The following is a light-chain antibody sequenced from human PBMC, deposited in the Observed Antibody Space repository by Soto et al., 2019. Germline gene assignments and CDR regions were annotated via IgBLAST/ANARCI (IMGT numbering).Light chain of an antibody. CDR3: SSYTTSGALV. J-gene: IGLJ3*02. V-gene: IGLV2-14*03. CDR2: DVR. Sequence: QSAVTQPASVSGSPGQSITISCTGTSSDVGGYNYVSWYQQHPDKAPKLLIFDVRSRPSGICNRFSGSKSGNTASLTISGLQAADGADYYCSSYTTSGALVFGGGTKVTVL. CDR1: SSDVGGYNY.